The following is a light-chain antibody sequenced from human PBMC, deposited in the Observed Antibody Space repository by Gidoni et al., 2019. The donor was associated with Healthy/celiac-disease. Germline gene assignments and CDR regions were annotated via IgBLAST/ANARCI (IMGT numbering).Light chain of an antibody. CDR2: YDS. CDR3: QVWDSSSDHHVV. CDR1: NIGSKS. V-gene: IGLV3-21*04. Sequence: SYVLTQPPSVSVAPGKTARITCGGNNIGSKSLHWYQQKPGQAHVLVIYYDSDRPSGIPERFSGSNSGNTATLTISRVEAGDEADYYGQVWDSSSDHHVVFGGGTKLTVL. J-gene: IGLJ2*01.